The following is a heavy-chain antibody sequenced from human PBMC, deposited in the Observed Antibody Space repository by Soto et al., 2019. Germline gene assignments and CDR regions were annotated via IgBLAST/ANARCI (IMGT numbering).Heavy chain of an antibody. CDR2: ISNSGST. J-gene: IGHJ4*02. Sequence: SETLSLTYTVSGGSVTSDEDYWTWIRKSPGKGLEWIGYISNSGSTGYNPSLKTRLSMSVDRSKNQFTLRLTSVTAADTAVYFCATESGSTYGYFDHWGQGTQVTVSS. V-gene: IGHV4-30-4*01. D-gene: IGHD5-18*01. CDR1: GGSVTSDEDY. CDR3: ATESGSTYGYFDH.